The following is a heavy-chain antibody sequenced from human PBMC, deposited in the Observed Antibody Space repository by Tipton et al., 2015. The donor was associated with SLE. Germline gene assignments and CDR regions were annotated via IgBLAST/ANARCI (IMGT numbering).Heavy chain of an antibody. Sequence: QLVQSGGGLVKPGGSLRLSCVASGFTFSTYSMNWVRQAPGKGLEWVSSLSSTSSNKYYADSVKGRFTISRDNAKNSLYLQMNSLRTEDTAVYYCARPHYDFWSGYPTPSDFWGQGTLVTVSS. CDR3: ARPHYDFWSGYPTPSDF. V-gene: IGHV3-21*06. D-gene: IGHD3-3*01. J-gene: IGHJ4*02. CDR1: GFTFSTYS. CDR2: LSSTSSNK.